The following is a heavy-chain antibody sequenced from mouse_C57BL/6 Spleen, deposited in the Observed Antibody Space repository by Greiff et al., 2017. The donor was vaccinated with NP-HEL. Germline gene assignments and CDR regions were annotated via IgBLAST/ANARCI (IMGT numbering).Heavy chain of an antibody. D-gene: IGHD2-5*01. J-gene: IGHJ3*01. V-gene: IGHV5-4*01. Sequence: DVQLQESGGGLVKPGGSLKLSCAASGFTFSSYAMSWVRQTPEKRLEWVATISDGGSYTYYPDNVKGRFTISRDNAKNNLYLQMSHLKSEDTAMYYCARGAYYSNYLWFAYWGQGTLVTVSA. CDR2: ISDGGSYT. CDR1: GFTFSSYA. CDR3: ARGAYYSNYLWFAY.